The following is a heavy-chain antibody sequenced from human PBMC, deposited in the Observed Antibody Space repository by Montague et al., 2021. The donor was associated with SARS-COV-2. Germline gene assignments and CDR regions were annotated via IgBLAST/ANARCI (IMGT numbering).Heavy chain of an antibody. J-gene: IGHJ4*02. CDR3: ARRRQYTQGETFFDS. D-gene: IGHD2-2*02. Sequence: SETLSLTCSVSGDSITYFYWSWIRQAPGKGLVWIGHIYSRGSTKYNHSLESRGTISADTSTNHFSLSLRAVTAAATAVYFCARRRQYTQGETFFDSWGQGTPVTVSS. CDR1: GDSITYFY. CDR2: IYSRGST. V-gene: IGHV4-59*08.